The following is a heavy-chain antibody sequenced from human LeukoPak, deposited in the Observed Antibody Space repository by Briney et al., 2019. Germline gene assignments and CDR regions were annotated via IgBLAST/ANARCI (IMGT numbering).Heavy chain of an antibody. CDR3: ARGDTSGYYPPSDY. D-gene: IGHD3-22*01. CDR1: GYIFTTCG. Sequence: ASVKVSCKASGYIFTTCGISWVRQAPGQGLEWMGWISPYNGNTKYAQKLQGRVTMTTDTSTSTAYMELRSLRSDDTAVYYCARGDTSGYYPPSDYWGQGTLVTVSS. J-gene: IGHJ4*02. CDR2: ISPYNGNT. V-gene: IGHV1-18*01.